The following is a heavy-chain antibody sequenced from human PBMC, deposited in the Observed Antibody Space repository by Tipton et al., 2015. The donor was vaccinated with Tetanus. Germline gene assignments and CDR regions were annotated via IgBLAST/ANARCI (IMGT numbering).Heavy chain of an antibody. CDR1: GFTFSSYA. J-gene: IGHJ6*02. D-gene: IGHD1-20*01. V-gene: IGHV3-30-3*01. Sequence: SLRLSCAASGFTFSSYATHWVRQAPGKGLEWVAVISYDGSNKYYADSVKGRFTISRDNSKNTLYLQMNSLRAEDTAVYYCASYNWNAHVWGQGTTVTVSS. CDR2: ISYDGSNK. CDR3: ASYNWNAHV.